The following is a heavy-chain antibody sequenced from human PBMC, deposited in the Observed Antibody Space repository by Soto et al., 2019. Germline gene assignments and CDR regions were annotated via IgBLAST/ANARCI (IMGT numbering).Heavy chain of an antibody. D-gene: IGHD4-17*01. J-gene: IGHJ3*02. Sequence: DVQLVESGGDLVQPGGSLRLSCAASGFTFGNYWMAWVRQAPGKGLEWVANIRGDGSREYHLDSVRGRFSVSRDNAQESLYLQMTGLRVEDTAVYYCARDVNYGDGTAYYDVFDIWGQGTVVTVSS. CDR3: ARDVNYGDGTAYYDVFDI. V-gene: IGHV3-7*05. CDR2: IRGDGSRE. CDR1: GFTFGNYW.